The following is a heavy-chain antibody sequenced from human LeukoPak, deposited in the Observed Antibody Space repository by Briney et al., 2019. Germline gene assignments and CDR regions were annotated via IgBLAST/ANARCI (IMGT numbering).Heavy chain of an antibody. V-gene: IGHV3-23*01. CDR2: ISGSGGST. J-gene: IGHJ4*02. D-gene: IGHD4-17*01. CDR3: AKETTLYGDYESVVADYFDY. Sequence: AGGSLRLSCAASGFTFSSYAMSWVRQAPGKGLEWVSAISGSGGSTYYADSVKGRFTISRDNSKNTLYLQMNSLRAEDTAVYYCAKETTLYGDYESVVADYFDYWGQGTLVTVSS. CDR1: GFTFSSYA.